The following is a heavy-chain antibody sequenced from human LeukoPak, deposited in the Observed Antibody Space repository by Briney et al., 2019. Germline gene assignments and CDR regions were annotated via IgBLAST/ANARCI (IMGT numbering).Heavy chain of an antibody. CDR3: ATDYLISGSSGDLDY. CDR1: GFTFSSYC. CDR2: IWYDGSNK. J-gene: IGHJ4*02. V-gene: IGHV3-33*01. D-gene: IGHD2-15*01. Sequence: GRSLRLSCAASGFTFSSYCTHWVRHAPGKGLEWVAVIWYDGSNKYYADSVKGRFTISRDNSKNTLYLQMNSLRAEDKAVYYCATDYLISGSSGDLDYWGQGTLVTVSS.